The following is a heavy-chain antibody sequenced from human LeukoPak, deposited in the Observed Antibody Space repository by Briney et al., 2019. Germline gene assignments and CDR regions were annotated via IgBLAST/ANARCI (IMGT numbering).Heavy chain of an antibody. J-gene: IGHJ5*02. D-gene: IGHD5-18*01. CDR3: AKDDVDTAMGPFDP. CDR1: GFTFSNAW. Sequence: GGSLRLSCAASGFTFSNAWMSWVRQAPGKGLEWVSAISGSGGSTYYADSVKGRFTISRDNSKNTLYLQMNSLRAEDTAVYYCAKDDVDTAMGPFDPWGQGTLVTVSS. V-gene: IGHV3-23*01. CDR2: ISGSGGST.